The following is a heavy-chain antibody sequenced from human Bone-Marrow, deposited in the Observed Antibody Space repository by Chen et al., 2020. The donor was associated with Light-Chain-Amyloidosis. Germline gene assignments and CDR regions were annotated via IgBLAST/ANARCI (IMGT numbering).Heavy chain of an antibody. CDR3: ARGEVTTSFYYYGMDV. CDR2: INPNSGGT. D-gene: IGHD4-17*01. J-gene: IGHJ6*02. CDR1: GYTFTGYY. Sequence: QSGAEVRKPGASVKVSCKASGYTFTGYYMHWVRQAPGQGLEWMGWINPNSGGTNYAQKFQGWVTMTRDTSISTAYMELSRLRSDDTAVYYCARGEVTTSFYYYGMDVWGQGTTVTVSS. V-gene: IGHV1-2*04.